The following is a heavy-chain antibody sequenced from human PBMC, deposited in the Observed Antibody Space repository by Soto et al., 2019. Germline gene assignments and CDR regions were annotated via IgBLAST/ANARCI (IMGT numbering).Heavy chain of an antibody. J-gene: IGHJ4*02. CDR2: IRPDGSET. D-gene: IGHD4-4*01. CDR1: GFTFTDFY. Sequence: EVQLVQSGGGLVQPGGSLRLSCVASGFTFTDFYMNWVRQAPGKGLEWVANIRPDGSETNYVESVKGRFTTSRDNAKNSLFLQMNSLRADDKAVYYCAGWGGHDYNYWGQGILVTVSS. V-gene: IGHV3-7*03. CDR3: AGWGGHDYNY.